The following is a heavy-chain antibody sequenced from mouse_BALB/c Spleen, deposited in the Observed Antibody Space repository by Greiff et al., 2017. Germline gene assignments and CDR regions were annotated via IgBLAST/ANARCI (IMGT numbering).Heavy chain of an antibody. J-gene: IGHJ2*01. CDR1: GFTFSSYT. CDR2: ISSGGSYT. CDR3: TRENDGYCLDY. Sequence: EVKLVESGGGLVKPGGSLKLSCAASGFTFSSYTMSWVRQTPEKRLEWVATISSGGSYTYYPDSVKGRFTISRDNAKNTLYLQMSSLKSEDTAMYYCTRENDGYCLDYWGQGTTLTVSS. D-gene: IGHD2-3*01. V-gene: IGHV5-6-4*01.